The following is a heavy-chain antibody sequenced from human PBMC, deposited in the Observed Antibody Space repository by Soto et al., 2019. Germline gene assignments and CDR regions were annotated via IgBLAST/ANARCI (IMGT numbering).Heavy chain of an antibody. J-gene: IGHJ6*03. CDR2: ISSNGVGT. CDR3: ASRARPDFYYMDV. V-gene: IGHV3-64*01. D-gene: IGHD6-6*01. CDR1: RFTLSGYA. Sequence: EVQLAESGGGLAQPGGSLRLSCAASRFTLSGYAMDWVRQAPGKGLEYVSGISSNGVGTYYANSVHGRFTISRDKSKNTVYLQMGSLRPEGMAVYYCASRARPDFYYMDVWGKGTTVTVTS.